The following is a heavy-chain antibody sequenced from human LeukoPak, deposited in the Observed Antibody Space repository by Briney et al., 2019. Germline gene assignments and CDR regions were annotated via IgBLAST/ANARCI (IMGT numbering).Heavy chain of an antibody. V-gene: IGHV1-2*02. CDR3: ARDRNGDGFAYFDY. CDR2: INPNSGGT. D-gene: IGHD5-24*01. CDR1: GYTFTGYY. J-gene: IGHJ4*02. Sequence: ASVKVSCKASGYTFTGYYMHWVRQAPGQGLEWMGWINPNSGGTNYAQKFQGRVTMTRDTSISTAYMELSTLRSDDTAVYYCARDRNGDGFAYFDYWGQGTLVTVSS.